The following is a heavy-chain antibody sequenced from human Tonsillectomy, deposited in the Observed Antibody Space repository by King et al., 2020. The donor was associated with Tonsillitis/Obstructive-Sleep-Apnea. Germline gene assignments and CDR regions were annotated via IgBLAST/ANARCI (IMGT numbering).Heavy chain of an antibody. CDR3: ASGGRYDSSGYYTPLDY. J-gene: IGHJ4*02. V-gene: IGHV1-18*01. D-gene: IGHD3-22*01. CDR1: GYTFSSYP. Sequence: QLVQSGAEVKKPGASVKVSCKASGYTFSSYPMSWVRQAPGQGLEWMGCIDAHNGNTDYAQKIQGRVTMTTDTSTTTAYMELRSLRSDDTAVYYCASGGRYDSSGYYTPLDYWGQGTLVTVSS. CDR2: IDAHNGNT.